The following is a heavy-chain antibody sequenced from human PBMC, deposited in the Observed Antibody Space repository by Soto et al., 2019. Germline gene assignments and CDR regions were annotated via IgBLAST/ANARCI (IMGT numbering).Heavy chain of an antibody. V-gene: IGHV6-1*01. CDR2: TYYRSKWYN. Sequence: PSQTLSLPCGISGDSVSSNTSAWNLIRQSPSRGLELLGRTYYRSKWYNDYAVSVKSRITINPDTSKNQFSLHLNSVTPEDTALYYCVRDVGFDFDYCGLGTLVTVSS. CDR3: VRDVGFDFDY. J-gene: IGHJ4*02. D-gene: IGHD1-26*01. CDR1: GDSVSSNTSA.